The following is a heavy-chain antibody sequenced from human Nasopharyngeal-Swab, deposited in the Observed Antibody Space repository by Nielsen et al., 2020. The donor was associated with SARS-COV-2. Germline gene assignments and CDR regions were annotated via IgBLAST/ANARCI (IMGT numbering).Heavy chain of an antibody. J-gene: IGHJ4*02. CDR2: IYYSGST. CDR1: GASISSYY. V-gene: IGHV4-59*01. CDR3: VREYWFGESKTFDY. Sequence: SDTLSPPFTVSGASISSYYWSWIRQPPGKGLEWIGYIYYSGSTNYNPSLKSRVTISVDTSKNQFSLKLSSVTAADTAVYYCVREYWFGESKTFDYWGQGTLVTVSS. D-gene: IGHD3-10*01.